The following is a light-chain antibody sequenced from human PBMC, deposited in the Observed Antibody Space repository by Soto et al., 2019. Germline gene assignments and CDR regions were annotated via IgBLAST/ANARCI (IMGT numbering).Light chain of an antibody. V-gene: IGKV1-5*03. CDR2: KAS. Sequence: DIQMTQSPSTLSGSVGARVTITCRASQTVSSWLAWYLQKPGKAPKLLIYKASTLKSGVPSRFSGSGSGTEFTLTISSLQPDDFATYYCQQYNRYSGAFGQGTKVDIK. CDR3: QQYNRYSGA. CDR1: QTVSSW. J-gene: IGKJ1*01.